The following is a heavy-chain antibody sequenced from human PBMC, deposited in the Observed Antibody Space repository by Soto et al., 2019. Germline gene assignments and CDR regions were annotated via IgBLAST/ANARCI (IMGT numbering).Heavy chain of an antibody. CDR3: ARGGGRIAAAGGGDYYYYGMDV. J-gene: IGHJ6*02. D-gene: IGHD6-13*01. CDR2: MNPNSGNT. V-gene: IGHV1-8*01. Sequence: QVQLVQSGAEVKKPGASVKVSCKASGYTFTSYDINWVRQATGQGLEWMGWMNPNSGNTGYAQKFQGRVTMTRNTSISTAYMELSSLRSEDTAVYYCARGGGRIAAAGGGDYYYYGMDVLGQGTTVTVSS. CDR1: GYTFTSYD.